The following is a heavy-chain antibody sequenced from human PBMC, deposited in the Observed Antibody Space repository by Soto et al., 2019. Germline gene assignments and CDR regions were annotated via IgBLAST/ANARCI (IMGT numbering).Heavy chain of an antibody. Sequence: PGGSLRLSCAASGFTVSSNYMSWVRQAPGKGLEWVSVIYSGGSTYYADSVKGRFTISRDNSKNTLYLQMNSLRAEDTAVYYCAKDPRITMVRGVDHMDVWGKGTTVTVSS. CDR3: AKDPRITMVRGVDHMDV. V-gene: IGHV3-53*01. D-gene: IGHD3-10*01. J-gene: IGHJ6*03. CDR1: GFTVSSNY. CDR2: IYSGGST.